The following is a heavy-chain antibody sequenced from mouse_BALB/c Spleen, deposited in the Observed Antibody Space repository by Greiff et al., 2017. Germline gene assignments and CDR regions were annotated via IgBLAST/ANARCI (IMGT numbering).Heavy chain of an antibody. J-gene: IGHJ2*01. V-gene: IGHV1-87*01. D-gene: IGHD2-10*01. Sequence: QVQLKESGAELARPGASVKLSCKASGYTFTSYWMQWVKQRPGQGLEWIGAIYPGDGDTRYTQKFKGKATLTADKSSSTAYMQLSSLASEDSAVYYCARSPAYYGNYGYYFDYWGQGTTLTVSS. CDR1: GYTFTSYW. CDR2: IYPGDGDT. CDR3: ARSPAYYGNYGYYFDY.